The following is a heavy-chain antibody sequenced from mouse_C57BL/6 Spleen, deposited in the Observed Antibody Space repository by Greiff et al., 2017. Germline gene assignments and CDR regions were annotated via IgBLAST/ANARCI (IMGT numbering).Heavy chain of an antibody. CDR2: INTGGDYN. CDR3: TCDAYAMDY. V-gene: IGHV5-9-1*02. CDR1: GFTFSSYA. Sequence: EVKLLESGAGLVKPGGSLKLSCAASGFTFSSYAMSWVRQTPGKRLEWVAYINTGGDYNYYANTVKGRFTISRDNARNTLYLQMSSLKSEETAMYYSTCDAYAMDYWGQGTSVTVSS. J-gene: IGHJ4*01.